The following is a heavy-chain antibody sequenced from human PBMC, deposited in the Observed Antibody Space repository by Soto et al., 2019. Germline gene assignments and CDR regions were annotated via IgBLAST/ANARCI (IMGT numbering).Heavy chain of an antibody. J-gene: IGHJ2*01. D-gene: IGHD1-1*01. Sequence: PSETLSLTCTVAGGSISGYYWSWIRQPPGKGLEWIGYTYYSGSTNSNPSLKSRVTISVDTSKNQFSLKLSSVTAADTAVYYSARVGKGGGSLSEVIPGNDDWYFDLWGRGTLVTVS. V-gene: IGHV4-59*01. CDR1: GGSISGYY. CDR2: TYYSGST. CDR3: ARVGKGGGSLSEVIPGNDDWYFDL.